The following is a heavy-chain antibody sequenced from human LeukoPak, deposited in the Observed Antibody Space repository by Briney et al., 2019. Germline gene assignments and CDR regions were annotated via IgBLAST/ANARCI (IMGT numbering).Heavy chain of an antibody. CDR3: ARLVVPAATGDY. Sequence: GGSLRLSCAASGXTFDDYAMHWVRQAPXXXXXXVSGISWNSGSIGYADSVKGRFTISRDNAKNSLYLQMNSLRAEDTALYYCARLVVPAATGDYWGQGTLVTVSS. D-gene: IGHD2-2*01. CDR2: ISWNSGSI. J-gene: IGHJ4*02. V-gene: IGHV3-9*01. CDR1: GXTFDDYA.